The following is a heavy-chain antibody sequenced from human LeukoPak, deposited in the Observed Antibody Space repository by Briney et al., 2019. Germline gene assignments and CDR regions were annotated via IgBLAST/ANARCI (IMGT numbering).Heavy chain of an antibody. D-gene: IGHD2-21*02. J-gene: IGHJ4*02. V-gene: IGHV3-9*01. CDR1: GFTFDDYA. CDR3: AKGGDHPDYFDY. CDR2: ITWNSRSI. Sequence: GGSLRLSCTASGFTFDDYAMHWVRQSPGKGLEWVSSITWNSRSIAYADFLEGRFTISRDNAKNSLYLQMSSPRTEDTAFYYCAKGGDHPDYFDYWGQGTLVTVSS.